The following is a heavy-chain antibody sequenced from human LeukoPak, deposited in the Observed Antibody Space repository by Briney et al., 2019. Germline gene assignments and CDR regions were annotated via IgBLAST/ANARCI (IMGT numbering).Heavy chain of an antibody. CDR3: AKGHVPLFDY. V-gene: IGHV3-30*18. CDR2: ISYDGSNK. Sequence: PGGSLRLSCAASGFTFSSYGMHWVRQAPGKGLEWVAVISYDGSNKYYADSVKGRFTISRDNSKHTLYLQMNSLRAEDTAVYYCAKGHVPLFDYWGQGTLVTVSP. CDR1: GFTFSSYG. J-gene: IGHJ4*02. D-gene: IGHD2-2*01.